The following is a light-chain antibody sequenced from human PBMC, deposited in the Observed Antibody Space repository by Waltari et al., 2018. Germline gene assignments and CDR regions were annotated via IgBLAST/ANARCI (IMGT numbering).Light chain of an antibody. CDR2: DAS. V-gene: IGKV3-11*01. J-gene: IGKJ1*01. Sequence: EIVLTQSPATLSLSPGEGATLSCRASQSVSSNLAWYQQKPGQAPRLLIYDASNRATGIPARFNGSGSGTDFTLTISRLEPDDFAVYYCQQYYTYPRTFGQGTKVEV. CDR3: QQYYTYPRT. CDR1: QSVSSN.